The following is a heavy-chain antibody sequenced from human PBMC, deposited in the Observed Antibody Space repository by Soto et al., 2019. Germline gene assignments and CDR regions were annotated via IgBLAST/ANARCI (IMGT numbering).Heavy chain of an antibody. V-gene: IGHV3-48*03. Sequence: GGSLRLSCAASGFTFSNYEMNWVRQAPGKGLEWVSYISSSGSTIYYADSVKGRFTISRDNAKNSLYLQMNSLRAEDTAVYYCARVYDSSGYGAFDIWGQGTMVTVSS. CDR2: ISSSGSTI. D-gene: IGHD3-22*01. CDR3: ARVYDSSGYGAFDI. J-gene: IGHJ3*02. CDR1: GFTFSNYE.